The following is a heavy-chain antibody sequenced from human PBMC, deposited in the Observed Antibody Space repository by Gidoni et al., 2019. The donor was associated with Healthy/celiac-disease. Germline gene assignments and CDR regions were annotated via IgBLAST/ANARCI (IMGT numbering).Heavy chain of an antibody. V-gene: IGHV3-30*18. Sequence: QVQLVASGGGVVQPGRSLRLSCAASGFTFSSYGMHWVRQAPGKGLEWVAVISYDGSNKYYADSVKGRFTISRDNSKNTLYLQMNSLRAEDTAVYYCAKGGVPGYLRGMDVWGQGTTVTVSS. J-gene: IGHJ6*02. CDR1: GFTFSSYG. CDR3: AKGGVPGYLRGMDV. CDR2: ISYDGSNK. D-gene: IGHD3-9*01.